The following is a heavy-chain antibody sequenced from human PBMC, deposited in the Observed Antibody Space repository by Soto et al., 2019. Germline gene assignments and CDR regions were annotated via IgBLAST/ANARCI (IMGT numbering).Heavy chain of an antibody. D-gene: IGHD3-10*01. CDR2: INAGNGNT. CDR1: GYTFTSYA. J-gene: IGHJ5*02. V-gene: IGHV1-3*01. Sequence: SVKVSCKASGYTFTSYAMHWVRQAPGQRLERMGWINAGNGNTKYSQKFQGRVTMTRDTSTSTVYMELSSLRSEDTAVYYCARGGYYGSGSYRTSYNWFDPWGQGTLVTVSS. CDR3: ARGGYYGSGSYRTSYNWFDP.